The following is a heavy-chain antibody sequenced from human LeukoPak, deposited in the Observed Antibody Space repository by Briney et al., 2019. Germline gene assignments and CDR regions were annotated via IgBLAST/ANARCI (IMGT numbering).Heavy chain of an antibody. CDR1: GGSISSGGYY. V-gene: IGHV4-31*03. J-gene: IGHJ3*02. D-gene: IGHD3-3*01. CDR3: ARDFRYPDFWSGSYAFDI. CDR2: IYYSGST. Sequence: SQTLSLTCTVSGGSISSGGYYWSWIRQHPGKGLEWIGYIYYSGSTYYNPSLKSRVTISVDTSKNQFSLKLSSVTAADTAVHYCARDFRYPDFWSGSYAFDIWGQGTMVTVSS.